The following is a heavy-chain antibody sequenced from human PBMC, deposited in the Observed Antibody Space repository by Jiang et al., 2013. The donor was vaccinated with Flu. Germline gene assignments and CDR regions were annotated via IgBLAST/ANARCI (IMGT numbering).Heavy chain of an antibody. CDR2: IYSGGST. CDR1: GFTVSSNY. Sequence: QLLESGGGLIQAGGSLKLSCAASGFTVSSNYMSWVRQAPGKGLEWVSAIYSGGSTYYADSVKGRFTISRDNSKNTLYLQMNSLRAEDTAVYYCDGERITGTTGRGHYWGQGTLVTVSS. V-gene: IGHV3-53*01. J-gene: IGHJ4*02. D-gene: IGHD1-7*01. CDR3: DGERITGTTGRGHY.